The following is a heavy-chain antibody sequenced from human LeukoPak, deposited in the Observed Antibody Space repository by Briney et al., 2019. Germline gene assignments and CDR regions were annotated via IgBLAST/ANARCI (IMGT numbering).Heavy chain of an antibody. CDR3: ARDLRYYMDV. V-gene: IGHV4-39*07. CDR1: GGSISSSSYY. J-gene: IGHJ6*03. Sequence: SETLSLTCTVSGGSISSSSYYWGWIRQPPGKGLEWIGSIYYSGSTNYNPSLKSRVTISVDTSKNQFSLKLSSVTAADTAVYYCARDLRYYMDVWGKGTTVTVSS. D-gene: IGHD3-10*01. CDR2: IYYSGST.